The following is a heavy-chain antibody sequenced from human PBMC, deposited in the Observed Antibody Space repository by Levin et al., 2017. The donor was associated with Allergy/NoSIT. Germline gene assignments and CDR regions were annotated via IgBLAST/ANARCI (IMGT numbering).Heavy chain of an antibody. V-gene: IGHV3-9*01. CDR3: AKGPNDYGDNWYYFDY. Sequence: PGGSLRLSCAASGFTFDDYAMHWVRQAPGKGLEWVSGISWNSGSIGYADSVKGRFTISRDNAKNSLYLQMNSLRAEDTALYYCAKGPNDYGDNWYYFDYWGQGTLVTVSS. D-gene: IGHD4-17*01. CDR2: ISWNSGSI. CDR1: GFTFDDYA. J-gene: IGHJ4*02.